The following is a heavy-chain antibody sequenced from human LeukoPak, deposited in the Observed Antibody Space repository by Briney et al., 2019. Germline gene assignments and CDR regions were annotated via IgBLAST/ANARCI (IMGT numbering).Heavy chain of an antibody. V-gene: IGHV4-30-2*01. D-gene: IGHD6-6*01. CDR2: IYHSGST. CDR3: ARRPSIAAPFDY. J-gene: IGHJ4*02. CDR1: GGSISSGGYY. Sequence: PSQTLSLTCTVSGGSISSGGYYWSWIRQPPGKGLEWIGYIYHSGSTYYNPSLKSRVTISVDTSKNQFSLKLSSVTAADTAVYYCARRPSIAAPFDYWGQGTLVTVSS.